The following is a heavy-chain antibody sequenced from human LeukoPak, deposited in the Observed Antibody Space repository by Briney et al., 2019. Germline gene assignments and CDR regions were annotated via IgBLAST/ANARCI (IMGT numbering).Heavy chain of an antibody. V-gene: IGHV4-38-2*02. J-gene: IGHJ5*02. CDR2: IYHSGST. Sequence: PSETLSLTCSVSGYSISSGYFWGWIRQPPGKGLEWIGRIYHSGSTYYDPSLKSRVTISVDTSRNQFSLKLSSVTAADTAVYYCARAELYCSGGSCYSGWFDPWGQGTLVTVSS. D-gene: IGHD2-15*01. CDR1: GYSISSGYF. CDR3: ARAELYCSGGSCYSGWFDP.